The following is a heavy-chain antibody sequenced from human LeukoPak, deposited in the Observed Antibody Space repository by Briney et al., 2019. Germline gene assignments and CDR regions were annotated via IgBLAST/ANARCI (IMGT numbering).Heavy chain of an antibody. CDR1: GFTFSSYS. V-gene: IGHV3-23*01. J-gene: IGHJ4*02. CDR3: AKVHLRDYGDYSY. D-gene: IGHD4-17*01. CDR2: ISGSGGST. Sequence: AGSLRLSCAASGFTFSSYSMSWVRQAPGKGLEWVSAISGSGGSTYYADFVKGRFTSSRDNSKNPLYLQMNSLRAEDTAVYYCAKVHLRDYGDYSYWGQGTLVSVSS.